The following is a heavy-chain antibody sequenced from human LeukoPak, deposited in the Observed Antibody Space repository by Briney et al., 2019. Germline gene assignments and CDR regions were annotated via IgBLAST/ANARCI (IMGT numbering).Heavy chain of an antibody. CDR2: IYTSGST. CDR3: ARGHGFARYYYYYGMDV. CDR1: GGSISSYY. D-gene: IGHD4-17*01. J-gene: IGHJ6*02. V-gene: IGHV4-4*07. Sequence: PSETLSLTCTVSGGSISSYYWSWIRQPAGKGLEWIVRIYTSGSTNYNPSLKSRVTMSVDTSKNQFSLKLSSVTAADTAVYYCARGHGFARYYYYYGMDVWGQGTTVTVSS.